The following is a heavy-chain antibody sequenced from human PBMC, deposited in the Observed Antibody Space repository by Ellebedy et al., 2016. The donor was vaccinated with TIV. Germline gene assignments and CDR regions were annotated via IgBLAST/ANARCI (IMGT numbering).Heavy chain of an antibody. J-gene: IGHJ4*02. D-gene: IGHD5-18*01. CDR2: IKQDGSEK. V-gene: IGHV3-7*01. CDR3: ARDLDLVDTRFWDY. CDR1: GFTFSSYW. Sequence: GESLKISXAASGFTFSSYWMSWVRQAPGKGLEWVANIKQDGSEKYYVDSVKGRFTISRDNAKNSLYLQMNSLRAEDTAVYYCARDLDLVDTRFWDYWGQGTLVTVSS.